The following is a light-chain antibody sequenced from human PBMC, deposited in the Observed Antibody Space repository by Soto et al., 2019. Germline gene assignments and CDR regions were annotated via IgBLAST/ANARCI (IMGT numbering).Light chain of an antibody. CDR3: SSYAGSNNRV. CDR1: SSDVGGYNF. V-gene: IGLV2-8*01. CDR2: DVH. J-gene: IGLJ3*02. Sequence: QSALTQPPSASGSPGQSLTISCTGTSSDVGGYNFVSWYQQHPGKAPKLMISDVHRRPSGVPDRFSGSKSGNTASLTVSGLQSEEEADYYCSSYAGSNNRVFGGGTQLTVL.